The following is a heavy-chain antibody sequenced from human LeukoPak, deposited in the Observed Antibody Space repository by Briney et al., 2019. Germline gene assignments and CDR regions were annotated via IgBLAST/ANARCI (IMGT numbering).Heavy chain of an antibody. CDR1: GYIFISYG. J-gene: IGHJ4*02. V-gene: IGHV1-18*01. Sequence: ASVKVSCKTSGYIFISYGINWVRQAPGQGLEWVGWISAYNGDTKYAQNLQGRVTMTTDTSTRTVYMELRTLRSDDTAVYYCARLKGFKNPSPADYWGQGTLVTVSS. CDR3: ARLKGFKNPSPADY. D-gene: IGHD3-10*01. CDR2: ISAYNGDT.